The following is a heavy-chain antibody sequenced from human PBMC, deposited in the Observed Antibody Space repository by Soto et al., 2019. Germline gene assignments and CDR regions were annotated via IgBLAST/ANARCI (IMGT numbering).Heavy chain of an antibody. CDR3: ATVFAH. Sequence: EVQLVESGGGSVQPGGSLRLSCVASGITFSGYWMHWVRQVPGKGLVWVARVDSDGSGTSYADSVKGRFTISRDNAKNTLYLQMNNLRFDDTAVYYCATVFAHSGQGIPVTVSS. CDR2: VDSDGSGT. V-gene: IGHV3-74*01. CDR1: GITFSGYW. J-gene: IGHJ4*02.